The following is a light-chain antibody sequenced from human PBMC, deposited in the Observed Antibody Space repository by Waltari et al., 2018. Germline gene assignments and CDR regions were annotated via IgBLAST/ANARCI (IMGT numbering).Light chain of an antibody. CDR1: SSNIGSKT. CDR3: AAWDDSLNGVV. CDR2: RNN. J-gene: IGLJ2*01. Sequence: QSVLTQPPSASGTPGQRVTISCSGSSSNIGSKTEKWYQQIPGTAPKLLIYRNNQRPSGVPDRFSGSKSGTSASLAISWLQSEDEADYYCAAWDDSLNGVVFGGGTKLTVL. V-gene: IGLV1-44*01.